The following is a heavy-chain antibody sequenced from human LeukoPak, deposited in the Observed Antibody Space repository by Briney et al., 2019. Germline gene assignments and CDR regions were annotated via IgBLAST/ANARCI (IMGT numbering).Heavy chain of an antibody. Sequence: SETLSLTCTVSGGSISSSSYYWGWIRQPPGKGLEWIGSIYYSGSTYYNPSLKSRVTISVDTSKNQFSLKLSSVTAADTAVYYCARISCSSSSYSENWGQGTLVTVSS. CDR2: IYYSGST. V-gene: IGHV4-39*07. D-gene: IGHD6-6*01. CDR1: GGSISSSSYY. J-gene: IGHJ4*02. CDR3: ARISCSSSSYSEN.